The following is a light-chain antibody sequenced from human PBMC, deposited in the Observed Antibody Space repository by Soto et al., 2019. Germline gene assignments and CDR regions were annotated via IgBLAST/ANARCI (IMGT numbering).Light chain of an antibody. CDR1: SSDVGGYNY. CDR2: EVS. Sequence: QSALTQPASVSGSPGQSITISCTGTSSDVGGYNYVSWYQQHPSKAPKLMIYEVSNRPSGVSNRFSGSKSGNTASLTISGLQAEDEADYYCSSYTSSSTSVFGPGTKVTVL. CDR3: SSYTSSSTSV. J-gene: IGLJ1*01. V-gene: IGLV2-14*01.